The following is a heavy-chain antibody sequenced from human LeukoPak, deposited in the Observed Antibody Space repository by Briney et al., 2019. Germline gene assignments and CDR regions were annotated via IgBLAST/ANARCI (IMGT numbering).Heavy chain of an antibody. D-gene: IGHD3-22*01. CDR3: ARVGLRITMIVVVISAFDS. V-gene: IGHV1-18*01. J-gene: IGHJ3*02. Sequence: ASVKVSCKASGYTFTSYGISWVRQAPGQGLEWMGWISAYNGNTNYAQKLQGRVTMTTDTSTSTAYMELSSLRSDDTAVYYCARVGLRITMIVVVISAFDSGGQTPMATVS. CDR1: GYTFTSYG. CDR2: ISAYNGNT.